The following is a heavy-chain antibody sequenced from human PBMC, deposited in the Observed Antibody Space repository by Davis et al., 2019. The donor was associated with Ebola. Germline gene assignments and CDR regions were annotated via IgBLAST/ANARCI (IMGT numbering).Heavy chain of an antibody. CDR1: GYTVNGYH. V-gene: IGHV1-2*02. Sequence: ASVKVSCKASGYTVNGYHLHWVRQAPGQGLEWMAWINSHSGDTNYAQRFQGRVTITRDTSISTAYLEVTSLRFDDTAVYYCAAIPTRPLNYYGLDVWGQGTTVIVS. J-gene: IGHJ6*02. D-gene: IGHD6-6*01. CDR3: AAIPTRPLNYYGLDV. CDR2: INSHSGDT.